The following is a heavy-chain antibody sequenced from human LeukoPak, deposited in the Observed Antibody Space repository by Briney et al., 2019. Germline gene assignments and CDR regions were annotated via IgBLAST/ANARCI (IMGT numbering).Heavy chain of an antibody. CDR2: IYHSGST. Sequence: SETLSLTCTVSGYSISSGYYWGWIRQPPGKGLEWIGSIYHSGSTYYNPSLKSRVTISADTSKNQFSLQLNSVTPEDTAVYYCARTDRMVRGVIGGRDAFDIWGQGTMVTVSS. D-gene: IGHD3-10*01. J-gene: IGHJ3*02. CDR3: ARTDRMVRGVIGGRDAFDI. CDR1: GYSISSGYY. V-gene: IGHV4-38-2*02.